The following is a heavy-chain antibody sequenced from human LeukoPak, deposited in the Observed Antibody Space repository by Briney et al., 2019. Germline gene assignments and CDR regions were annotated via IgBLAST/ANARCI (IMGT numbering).Heavy chain of an antibody. CDR1: GFTFTTYY. D-gene: IGHD1-1*01. CDR3: ARENWSNDY. V-gene: IGHV3-7*01. J-gene: IGHJ4*02. CDR2: IRQDGRTK. Sequence: GGSLRLSCAASGFTFTTYYMTWVRQAPGKGLEWLANIRQDGRTKYYADSVEGRFAISRDNAINSVFLQMNSVRAEDTAVYYCARENWSNDYWGQGTLVTVSS.